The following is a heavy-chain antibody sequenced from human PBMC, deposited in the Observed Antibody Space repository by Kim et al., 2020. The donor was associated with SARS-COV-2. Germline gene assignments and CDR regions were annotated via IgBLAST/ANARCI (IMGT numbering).Heavy chain of an antibody. J-gene: IGHJ4*01. D-gene: IGHD3-10*01. CDR1: GFTFDDYA. Sequence: GGSLRLSCAASGFTFDDYAMHWVRQAPGKGLEWVSGISWNSGSIGYADSVKGRFTISRDNAKNSLYLQMNSLRAEDTALYYCAKTRKSFMVRGVFDYWG. V-gene: IGHV3-9*01. CDR3: AKTRKSFMVRGVFDY. CDR2: ISWNSGSI.